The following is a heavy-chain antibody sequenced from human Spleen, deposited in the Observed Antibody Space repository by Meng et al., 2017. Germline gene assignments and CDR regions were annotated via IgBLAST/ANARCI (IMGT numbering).Heavy chain of an antibody. V-gene: IGHV1-2*02. J-gene: IGHJ5*02. CDR1: GGTFSRYA. Sequence: ASVKVSCKASGGTFSRYAISWVRQAPGQGLEWVGWINPTTGGTIYAQKFQGRVTMTRDTSISTAYMDLASLRSDDTAVYYCARVGTTSVGATSWFDPWGQGTRVTVSS. D-gene: IGHD1-1*01. CDR3: ARVGTTSVGATSWFDP. CDR2: INPTTGGT.